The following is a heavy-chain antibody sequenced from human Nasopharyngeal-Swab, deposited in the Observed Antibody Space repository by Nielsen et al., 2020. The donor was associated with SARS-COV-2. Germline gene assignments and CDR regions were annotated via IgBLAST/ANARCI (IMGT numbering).Heavy chain of an antibody. D-gene: IGHD3-10*01. CDR2: ITSSSSTR. Sequence: GGSLRLSCAASGFAFIDYSMDWVRQAPGKGLEWVSYITSSSSTRYYADSVKGRFTVSRDNAKNSLYLQMNSLRDEDTAIYYCARGGVRGDYWGQGTLVTVSS. CDR1: GFAFIDYS. V-gene: IGHV3-48*02. J-gene: IGHJ4*02. CDR3: ARGGVRGDY.